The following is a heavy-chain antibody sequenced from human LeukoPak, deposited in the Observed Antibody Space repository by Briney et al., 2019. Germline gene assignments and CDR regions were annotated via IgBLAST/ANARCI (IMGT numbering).Heavy chain of an antibody. CDR1: GGSISSSSYY. D-gene: IGHD7-27*01. V-gene: IGHV4-61*05. Sequence: PSEALSLTCTVSGGSISSSSYYWSWIRQPPGKGLEWIGYIYYSGSTNYNPSLKSRVTISVDTSKNQFSLKLSSVTAADTAVYYCARRHWGPIDYWGQGTLVTVSS. J-gene: IGHJ4*02. CDR2: IYYSGST. CDR3: ARRHWGPIDY.